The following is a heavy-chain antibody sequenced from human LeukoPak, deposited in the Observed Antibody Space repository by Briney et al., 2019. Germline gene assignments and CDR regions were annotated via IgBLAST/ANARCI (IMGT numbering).Heavy chain of an antibody. CDR1: GYTFTSYY. CDR2: INPSGGST. Sequence: ASVKVSCKASGYTFTSYYMHWVRQAPGQGLEWMGIINPSGGSTSYAQKFQGRVTMTRDMSTSTVYMELSSLRSEDTAVYYCARVDYYDSSGGYFDYWGQGTLVTVSS. J-gene: IGHJ4*02. V-gene: IGHV1-46*01. D-gene: IGHD3-22*01. CDR3: ARVDYYDSSGGYFDY.